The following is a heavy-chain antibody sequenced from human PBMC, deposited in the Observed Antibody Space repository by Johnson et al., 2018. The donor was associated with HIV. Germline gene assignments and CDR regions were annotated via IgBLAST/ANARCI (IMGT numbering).Heavy chain of an antibody. CDR2: IYSDGSDT. CDR1: GFIFRNYW. Sequence: VQLVESGGGLVQPGGSLRLSCAASGFIFRNYWMHWVRQTPGKGLVWVARIYSDGSDTAYADSVKGRFTISRDNSKNTLYLQMNSLRAEDTAVYYCARAYSYGAFDIWGQGTMVTVSS. V-gene: IGHV3-74*03. D-gene: IGHD5-18*01. J-gene: IGHJ3*02. CDR3: ARAYSYGAFDI.